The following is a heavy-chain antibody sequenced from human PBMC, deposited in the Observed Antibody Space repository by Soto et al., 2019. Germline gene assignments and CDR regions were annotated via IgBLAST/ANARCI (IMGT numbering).Heavy chain of an antibody. J-gene: IGHJ5*02. CDR2: ISAYNGNT. V-gene: IGHV1-18*01. CDR1: GYTFTSYC. Sequence: ASVKVSCKASGYTFTSYCISWVRQAPGQGLEWMGWISAYNGNTNYAQKLQGRVTMTTDTSTSTAYMELRSLRSDDTAVYYCARDLPFFRQWLVPRGFDPWGQGTLVTVSS. CDR3: ARDLPFFRQWLVPRGFDP. D-gene: IGHD6-19*01.